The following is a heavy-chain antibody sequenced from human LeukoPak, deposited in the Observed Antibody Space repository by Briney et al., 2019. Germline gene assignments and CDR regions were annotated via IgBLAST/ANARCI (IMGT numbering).Heavy chain of an antibody. Sequence: GGSLRLPCTASGFTYGDYAMTGVRQAPGKGLEWVGFIRSKAYGGTTEYAASVKDRFTISRDDSKSIAYLQMNSLKPEDTAVYYCSQCSGGSCYHGMDVWGQGTTVTVSS. CDR3: SQCSGGSCYHGMDV. V-gene: IGHV3-49*04. CDR2: IRSKAYGGTT. D-gene: IGHD2-15*01. J-gene: IGHJ6*02. CDR1: GFTYGDYA.